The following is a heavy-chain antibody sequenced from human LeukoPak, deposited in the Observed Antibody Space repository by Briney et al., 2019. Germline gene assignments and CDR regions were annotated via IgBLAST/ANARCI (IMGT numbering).Heavy chain of an antibody. J-gene: IGHJ6*03. Sequence: PSETLSLTCAVHGGSFSGYFWSWIRQPPGKGLEWIGEINHGVSTNYNPSLKSRVTISVDTSKNQFSLRLSSVTAADTAVYYCARGQQQLADYYYYYMDVWGKGTTVTVSS. V-gene: IGHV4-34*01. D-gene: IGHD6-13*01. CDR3: ARGQQQLADYYYYYMDV. CDR2: INHGVST. CDR1: GGSFSGYF.